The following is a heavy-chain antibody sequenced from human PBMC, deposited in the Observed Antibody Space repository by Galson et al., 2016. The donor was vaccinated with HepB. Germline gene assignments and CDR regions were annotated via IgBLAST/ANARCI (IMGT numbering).Heavy chain of an antibody. Sequence: SLRLSCAASGFTFDDFAMHWVRQAPGKGLEWVSGISWNSGTIDYADSVKGRFTISRDNAKNSLYLVMNSLRAEDTALYYCAKDIAVRSNYYGMDVWGQGTTVTVSS. D-gene: IGHD6-6*01. J-gene: IGHJ6*02. V-gene: IGHV3-9*01. CDR2: ISWNSGTI. CDR3: AKDIAVRSNYYGMDV. CDR1: GFTFDDFA.